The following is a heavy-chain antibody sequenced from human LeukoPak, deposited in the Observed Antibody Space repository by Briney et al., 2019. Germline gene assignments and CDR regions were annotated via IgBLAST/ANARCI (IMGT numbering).Heavy chain of an antibody. J-gene: IGHJ4*02. D-gene: IGHD4-17*01. CDR2: ISAYNGNT. Sequence: VASVKVSCKASGYTFTSYGISWVRQAPGQGLEWMGWISAYNGNTNYAQKLQGRVTMTTDTSTSTAYMELRSLRSDDTAVYYCARDRGDYGDYVPVNYWGQGTLVTVSS. CDR1: GYTFTSYG. V-gene: IGHV1-18*01. CDR3: ARDRGDYGDYVPVNY.